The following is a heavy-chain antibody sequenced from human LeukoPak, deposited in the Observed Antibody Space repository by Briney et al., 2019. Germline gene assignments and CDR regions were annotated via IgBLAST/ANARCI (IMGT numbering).Heavy chain of an antibody. D-gene: IGHD2-2*01. V-gene: IGHV4-59*01. CDR3: ARLGDCSSTSCPNYNWFDP. CDR1: GGSLSSYY. J-gene: IGHJ5*02. CDR2: IYYSGST. Sequence: SETLSLTCTVSGGSLSSYYWSWIRQPPGKGLEWIGYIYYSGSTNYNPSLKSRVTISVDTSKNQFSLKLSSVTAADTAVYYCARLGDCSSTSCPNYNWFDPWGQGTLVTVSS.